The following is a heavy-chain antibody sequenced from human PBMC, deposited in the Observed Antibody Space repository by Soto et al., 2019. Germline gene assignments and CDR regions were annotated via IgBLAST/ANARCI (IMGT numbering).Heavy chain of an antibody. CDR3: ARTIYGDYGY. D-gene: IGHD4-17*01. Sequence: QLQLQGSGPGLVKPSETLSLTCTVSGGSISSSSYYWGWIRQPPGKGLEWIGSIYYSGSTYYNPSLKSRLTQPVDTSKNQFSLKLSSVTAADTAVYYCARTIYGDYGYWGQGTLVTVSS. V-gene: IGHV4-39*01. CDR1: GGSISSSSYY. J-gene: IGHJ4*02. CDR2: IYYSGST.